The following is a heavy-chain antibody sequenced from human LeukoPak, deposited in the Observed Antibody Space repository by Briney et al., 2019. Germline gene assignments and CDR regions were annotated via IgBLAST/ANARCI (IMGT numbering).Heavy chain of an antibody. CDR1: AGSISSYY. V-gene: IGHV4-59*01. CDR3: ARDQIEQSGYSSGWYTMYYYYGMDV. Sequence: SETLSLTCTVSAGSISSYYWSWIRQPPGKGLEWIGYIYYSGSTNYNPSLKSRVTISVDTSKNQFSLKLSSVTAADTAVYYCARDQIEQSGYSSGWYTMYYYYGMDVWGQGTTVTVSS. CDR2: IYYSGST. J-gene: IGHJ6*02. D-gene: IGHD6-19*01.